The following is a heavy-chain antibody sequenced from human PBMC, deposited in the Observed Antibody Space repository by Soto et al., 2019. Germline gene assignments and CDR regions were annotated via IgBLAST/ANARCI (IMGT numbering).Heavy chain of an antibody. CDR3: ARYRQSDY. J-gene: IGHJ4*02. V-gene: IGHV4-59*08. Sequence: QVQLQESGPGLVKPSETLSLTCTVSGGSISSYYWSWIRQPPGKGLEWIGYIYYSGSTNYNPSLKTRVTRSVDTAKNQFSLKLSAATDADTAVYHCARYRQSDYWGQGTLVTVSS. CDR2: IYYSGST. CDR1: GGSISSYY.